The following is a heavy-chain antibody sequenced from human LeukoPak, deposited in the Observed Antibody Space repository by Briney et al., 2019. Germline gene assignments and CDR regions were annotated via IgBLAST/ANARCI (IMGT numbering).Heavy chain of an antibody. Sequence: GGSLRLSCAASGFTFSSYWMSWVRQAPGKGLEWVANIKQDGSEKYYVDPVKGRFTISRDNAKNSLYLQMNSLRAEDTGVYYCTTTRYDYVWGSYRSAFDIWGQGTMVTVSS. D-gene: IGHD3-16*02. CDR3: TTTRYDYVWGSYRSAFDI. CDR2: IKQDGSEK. J-gene: IGHJ3*02. V-gene: IGHV3-7*01. CDR1: GFTFSSYW.